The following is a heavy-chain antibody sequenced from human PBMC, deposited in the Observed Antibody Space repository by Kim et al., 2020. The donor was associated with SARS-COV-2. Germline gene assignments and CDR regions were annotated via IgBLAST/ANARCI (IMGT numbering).Heavy chain of an antibody. D-gene: IGHD2-21*02. CDR1: GFTFSDYY. Sequence: GGSLRLSCAASGFTFSDYYMSWIRQAPGKGLEWVSYISSSSSYTNSAASVKGRFTISRDNAKNSLYLQMNSLRAEDTAMYYCARLAGYCGGDCWASVREDAFDIWGQGTMVTVSS. V-gene: IGHV3-11*06. CDR3: ARLAGYCGGDCWASVREDAFDI. J-gene: IGHJ3*02. CDR2: ISSSSSYT.